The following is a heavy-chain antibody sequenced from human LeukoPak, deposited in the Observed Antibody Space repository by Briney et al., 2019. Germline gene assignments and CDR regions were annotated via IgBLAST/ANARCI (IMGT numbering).Heavy chain of an antibody. V-gene: IGHV4-38-2*02. Sequence: SETLSLSCAVSGYSIRSGFYWGRIRQPPGKGLEWIASMFHSGSRYYNPSLRSRAVISLDTSKNQFFLKLTSVTAADTAVYYCAREANRPSFQYWGLGALVTVSS. CDR3: AREANRPSFQY. CDR1: GYSIRSGFY. J-gene: IGHJ4*02. CDR2: MFHSGSR.